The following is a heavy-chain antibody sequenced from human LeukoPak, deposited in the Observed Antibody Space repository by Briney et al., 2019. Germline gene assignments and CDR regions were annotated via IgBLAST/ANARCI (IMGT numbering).Heavy chain of an antibody. J-gene: IGHJ1*01. CDR1: GFAFDNHA. V-gene: IGHV3-23*01. Sequence: PGGSLRLSCAVSGFAFDNHAMTGVRQAPGKGLEWVSGISIRGDKTYYADSVEGRFTISRDNSKNTLYLQMNSLRAEDTAMYYCANEEIPNDNWGQGTLVTVSS. CDR3: ANEEIPNDN. D-gene: IGHD2-2*02. CDR2: ISIRGDKT.